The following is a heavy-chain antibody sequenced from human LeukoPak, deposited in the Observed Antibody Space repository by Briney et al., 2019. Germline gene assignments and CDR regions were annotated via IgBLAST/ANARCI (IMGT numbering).Heavy chain of an antibody. CDR2: INPSGGST. V-gene: IGHV1-46*01. J-gene: IGHJ6*03. CDR1: GYTFTSYY. CDR3: ARDGGSGNDYYYMDV. D-gene: IGHD3-10*01. Sequence: ASVKVSCKASGYTFTSYYMHWVRQAPGQGLEWMGIINPSGGSTSYAQKFQGRVTMTRDMSTSTVYMGLSSLRSEDTAVYYCARDGGSGNDYYYMDVWGKGTTVTVSS.